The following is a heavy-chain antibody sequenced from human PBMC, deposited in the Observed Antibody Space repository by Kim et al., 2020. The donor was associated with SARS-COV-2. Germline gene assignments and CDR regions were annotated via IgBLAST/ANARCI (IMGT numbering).Heavy chain of an antibody. Sequence: SETLSLTCTVSGGSISSYYWSWIRQPPGKGLEWIGYIYYSGSTNYNPSLKSRVTISVDTSKNQFSLKLSSVTAADTAVYYCARVAYYYDSSGYYFGRYYYYGMDVWGQGTTVTVSS. D-gene: IGHD3-22*01. CDR3: ARVAYYYDSSGYYFGRYYYYGMDV. V-gene: IGHV4-59*13. CDR1: GGSISSYY. CDR2: IYYSGST. J-gene: IGHJ6*02.